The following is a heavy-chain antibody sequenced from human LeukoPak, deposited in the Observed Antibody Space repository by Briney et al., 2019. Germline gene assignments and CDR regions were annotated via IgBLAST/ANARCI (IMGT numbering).Heavy chain of an antibody. Sequence: GGSLRLSCAASGFTFSSYSMNWVRQAPGKGLEWVSSISSSSSYIYYADSVKGRFTISRDNAKNSLYLQMNSLRAEDTAVYYCARDRGYSYVDRLQDKLSGLKPAYYYYYGMDVWGKGTTVTVSS. CDR1: GFTFSSYS. J-gene: IGHJ6*04. V-gene: IGHV3-21*01. D-gene: IGHD5-18*01. CDR2: ISSSSSYI. CDR3: ARDRGYSYVDRLQDKLSGLKPAYYYYYGMDV.